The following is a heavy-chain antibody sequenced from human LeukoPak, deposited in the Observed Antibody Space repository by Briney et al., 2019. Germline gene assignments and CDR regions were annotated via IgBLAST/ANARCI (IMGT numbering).Heavy chain of an antibody. D-gene: IGHD2-8*01. CDR3: ATSRTFDY. J-gene: IGHJ4*02. CDR1: GFTFSSYG. Sequence: PGRSLRLSCAASGFTFSSYGMHWVRQAPGKGLVWVSRISSDGRTTNYADSVKGRFTISRDNAKNTVYLQMNSLRAEDTAVYYCATSRTFDYWGQGTLVTVSS. V-gene: IGHV3-74*01. CDR2: ISSDGRTT.